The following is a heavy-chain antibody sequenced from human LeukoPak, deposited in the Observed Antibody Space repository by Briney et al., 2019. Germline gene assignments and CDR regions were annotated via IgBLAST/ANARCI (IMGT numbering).Heavy chain of an antibody. CDR3: ARPLSDSSTSQEDYFDY. V-gene: IGHV3-7*01. CDR2: IKQDGSEK. Sequence: GGSQRLSCAASGFTFSSYWMSWVRQAPGKGLEWVANIKQDGSEKYYVDSVKGRFTISRDNAKNSLYLQMNSLRAEDTAVYYCARPLSDSSTSQEDYFDYWGQGTLVTVSS. CDR1: GFTFSSYW. D-gene: IGHD2-2*01. J-gene: IGHJ4*02.